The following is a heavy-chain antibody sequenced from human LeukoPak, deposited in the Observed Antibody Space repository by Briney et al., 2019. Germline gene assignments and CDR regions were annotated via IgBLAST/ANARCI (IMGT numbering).Heavy chain of an antibody. D-gene: IGHD2-15*01. CDR2: IKSDGSNT. Sequence: PGGSLRLSCAASGFTFSNYWMHWVRQAPGKGLVWVSRIKSDGSNTTYADSVKGRFTISRDNAKNTLYLQMNSLRAEDTAVYYCASPSCSGGSCYSGIDYWGQGTPVTVSS. J-gene: IGHJ4*02. V-gene: IGHV3-74*01. CDR1: GFTFSNYW. CDR3: ASPSCSGGSCYSGIDY.